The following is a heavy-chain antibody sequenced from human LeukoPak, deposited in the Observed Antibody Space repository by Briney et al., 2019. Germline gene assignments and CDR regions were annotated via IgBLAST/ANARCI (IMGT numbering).Heavy chain of an antibody. CDR3: AKDQGASGWGAFDY. D-gene: IGHD6-19*01. J-gene: IGHJ4*02. CDR2: ISGDGGTT. V-gene: IGHV3-43*02. Sequence: GGSLRLSCAASGTTFEDHAMHWVRQAPGKGLEWVSFISGDGGTTYYTDSVKGRFTISRDNRETSLYLQMNSLRTADTALYYCAKDQGASGWGAFDYWGQGTLVTVSS. CDR1: GTTFEDHA.